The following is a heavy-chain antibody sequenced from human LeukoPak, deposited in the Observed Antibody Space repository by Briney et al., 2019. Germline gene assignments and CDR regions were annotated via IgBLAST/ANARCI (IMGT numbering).Heavy chain of an antibody. V-gene: IGHV3-23*01. J-gene: IGHJ4*02. CDR2: ISGSGGST. Sequence: GGSLRLSCAASGFTFSSYAMSWARQAPGKGLEWVSAISGSGGSTYYADSVKGRFTISRDNSKNTLYLQMNSLRAEDTAVYYCARARWELLPPDFDYWGQGTLVTVSS. CDR1: GFTFSSYA. CDR3: ARARWELLPPDFDY. D-gene: IGHD1-26*01.